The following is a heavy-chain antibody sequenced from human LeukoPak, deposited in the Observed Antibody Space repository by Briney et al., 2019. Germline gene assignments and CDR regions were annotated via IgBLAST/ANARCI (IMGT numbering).Heavy chain of an antibody. Sequence: GASVKVSCKASGYTFTGYYIHWVRQAPGQGLEWMGWINPNSGGTNYAQKFQGRVTMTRDTSISTAYMELSRLRSDDTAVYYCARDADFWSGYYPSNWFDPWGQGTLVTVSS. D-gene: IGHD3-3*01. V-gene: IGHV1-2*02. CDR1: GYTFTGYY. CDR3: ARDADFWSGYYPSNWFDP. CDR2: INPNSGGT. J-gene: IGHJ5*02.